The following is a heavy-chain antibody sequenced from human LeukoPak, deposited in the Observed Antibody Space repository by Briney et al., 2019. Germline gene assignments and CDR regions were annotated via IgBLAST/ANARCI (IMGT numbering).Heavy chain of an antibody. CDR3: TISQYDSVDY. J-gene: IGHJ4*02. V-gene: IGHV1-18*04. D-gene: IGHD1-1*01. Sequence: ASVKVSCKASGYTFTSYGISWVRQAPGQGLEWMGWISAYNGNTNNAQKLQGRVTMTTDTSTSTAYMELRSLRSDDTAVYYCTISQYDSVDYWGQGTLVTVSS. CDR1: GYTFTSYG. CDR2: ISAYNGNT.